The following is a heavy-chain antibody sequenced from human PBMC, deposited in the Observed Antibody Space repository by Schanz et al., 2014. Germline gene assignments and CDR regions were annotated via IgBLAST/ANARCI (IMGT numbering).Heavy chain of an antibody. CDR1: GFTFSSYG. V-gene: IGHV3-72*01. J-gene: IGHJ4*02. CDR2: VRNKNNRYTT. Sequence: EVQLLESGGGVVQFGRSLRLSCVASGFTFSSYGMHWVRQAPGKGLEWVGRVRNKNNRYTTEYAASVKGRFTISRDDSKNSLYLQMNSLKTEDTAMYYCARRASCSRIGCPFDSWGQGTLVTVSS. D-gene: IGHD2-2*01. CDR3: ARRASCSRIGCPFDS.